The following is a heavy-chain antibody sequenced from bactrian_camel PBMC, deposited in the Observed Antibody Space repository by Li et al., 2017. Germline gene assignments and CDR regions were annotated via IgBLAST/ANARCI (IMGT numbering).Heavy chain of an antibody. Sequence: VQLVESGGGLVQPGDSLRLSCEASRFTMHLYSMSWIRQAPGQEREGIASIYMGADSTHYADSVKGRFTISKDNAKNTVYLQMNNLKPEDTAMYYCGARRSGDYCLDGSTVDFWGRGTQVTVS. CDR1: RFTMHLYS. J-gene: IGHJ4*01. D-gene: IGHD6*01. CDR2: IYMGADST. V-gene: IGHV3S40*01. CDR3: GARRSGDYCLDGSTVDF.